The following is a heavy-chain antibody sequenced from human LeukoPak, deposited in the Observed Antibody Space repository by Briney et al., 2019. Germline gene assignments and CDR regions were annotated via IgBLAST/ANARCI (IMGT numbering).Heavy chain of an antibody. V-gene: IGHV3-66*01. J-gene: IGHJ4*02. CDR3: AKDLERGVAGLFDY. Sequence: GGSLRLSCAASGFSFSNYWMHWVRQAPGKGLEWVSIIYSGGNTYYADSVKGRFTISRDNSKNTLYLQMNSLRAEDTAVYYCAKDLERGVAGLFDYWGQGTLVTVSS. D-gene: IGHD6-19*01. CDR2: IYSGGNT. CDR1: GFSFSNYW.